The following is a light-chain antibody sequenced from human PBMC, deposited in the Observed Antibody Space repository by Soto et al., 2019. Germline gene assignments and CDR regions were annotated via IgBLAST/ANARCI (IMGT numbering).Light chain of an antibody. CDR2: SNS. J-gene: IGLJ1*01. CDR1: YSNVGSNT. Sequence: SVLTQPPSASGTPGQRVVMSCSGSYSNVGSNTVNWYQQLPGTAPQLVIYSNSHRPSGVPDRFSGSKSDTSASLAISGLQSEDEADYFCSSWDDSLNGYVFGTGTKVTVL. CDR3: SSWDDSLNGYV. V-gene: IGLV1-44*01.